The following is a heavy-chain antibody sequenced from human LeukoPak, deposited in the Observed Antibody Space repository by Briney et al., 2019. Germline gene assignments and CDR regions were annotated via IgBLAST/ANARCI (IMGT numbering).Heavy chain of an antibody. D-gene: IGHD3-10*02. V-gene: IGHV3-20*04. CDR1: GSNFEDYG. CDR3: AELGITMIGGV. J-gene: IGHJ6*04. Sequence: GSLRLSCADSGSNFEDYGMSWVRQAPGKGLEWVSGINWNGGDTDYADSVKGRFTISRDNAKNSLYLQMNSLRAEDTAVYYCAELGITMIGGVWGKGTTVTISS. CDR2: INWNGGDT.